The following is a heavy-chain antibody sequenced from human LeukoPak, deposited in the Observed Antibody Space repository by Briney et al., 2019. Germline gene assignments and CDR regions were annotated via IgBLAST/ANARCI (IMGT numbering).Heavy chain of an antibody. CDR3: ARDRGYFDN. CDR1: GFTFSNYA. V-gene: IGHV3-23*01. J-gene: IGHJ4*02. CDR2: ISGSGGGT. Sequence: GGSLRLSCAAAGFTFSNYAMSWVRQAPGKGLECVSTISGSGGGTDYADSVKGRFTISRDNVQNSLYLQMNSLRAEDTAMYYCARDRGYFDNWGQGTLVTVSS.